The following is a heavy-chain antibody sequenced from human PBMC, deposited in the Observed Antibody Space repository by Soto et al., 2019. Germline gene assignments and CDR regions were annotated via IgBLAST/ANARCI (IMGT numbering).Heavy chain of an antibody. V-gene: IGHV3-23*01. CDR2: ISGSGGST. Sequence: GGSLRLSCAASGFTFSSYAMSWVRQAPGKGLEWVSAISGSGGSTYYADSVKGRFTISRDNSKNTLYLQMNSPRAEDTAVYYCAKVRSGSYSHDAFDIWGQGTMVTVSS. CDR3: AKVRSGSYSHDAFDI. J-gene: IGHJ3*02. D-gene: IGHD1-26*01. CDR1: GFTFSSYA.